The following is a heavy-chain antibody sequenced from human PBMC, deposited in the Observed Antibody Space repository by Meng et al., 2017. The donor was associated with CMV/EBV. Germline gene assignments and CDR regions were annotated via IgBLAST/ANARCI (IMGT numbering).Heavy chain of an antibody. CDR3: ARTGEYPTFDY. Sequence: GQLRGSGPGLVKPSATLSPTCTVSGGSISSYYWSWIRQPAGKGLEWIGYIYYSGSTYYNPSLKSRVTISVDTSKNQFSLKLSSVTAADTAVYYCARTGEYPTFDYWGQGTLVTVSS. CDR1: GGSISSYY. D-gene: IGHD2/OR15-2a*01. J-gene: IGHJ4*02. V-gene: IGHV4-59*06. CDR2: IYYSGST.